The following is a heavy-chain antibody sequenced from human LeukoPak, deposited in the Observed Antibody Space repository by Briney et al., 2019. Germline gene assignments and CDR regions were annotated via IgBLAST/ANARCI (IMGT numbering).Heavy chain of an antibody. CDR1: GYRFTDYY. J-gene: IGHJ5*02. CDR3: ARVYSGYDANWFDP. Sequence: ASVKVSCRASGYRFTDYYIHWVRQAPGQGLEWMGWNDPNSGGTNYAQSFQGRVTMTRDTSISTAYMELSRLRSDDTAVYYCARVYSGYDANWFDPWGQGTLVTVSS. V-gene: IGHV1-2*02. D-gene: IGHD5-12*01. CDR2: NDPNSGGT.